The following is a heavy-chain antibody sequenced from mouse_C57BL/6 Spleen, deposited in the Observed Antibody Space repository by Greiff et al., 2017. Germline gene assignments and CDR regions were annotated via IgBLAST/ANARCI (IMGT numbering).Heavy chain of an antibody. CDR1: GFTFSSYA. CDR3: TGYDGYYPWLAY. Sequence: VQLKESGEGLVKPGGSLKLSCAASGFTFSSYAMSWVRQTPEKRLEWVAYISSGGDYIYYADTVKGRFTISRDNARNTLYLQMSSLKSEDTAMYYCTGYDGYYPWLAYWGQGTLVTVSA. V-gene: IGHV5-9-1*02. D-gene: IGHD2-3*01. J-gene: IGHJ3*01. CDR2: ISSGGDYI.